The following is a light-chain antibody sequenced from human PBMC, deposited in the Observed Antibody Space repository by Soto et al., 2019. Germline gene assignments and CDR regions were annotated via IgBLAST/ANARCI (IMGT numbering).Light chain of an antibody. CDR1: QSVTYDQ. Sequence: EIVLTQSPDTLSLSPGEGATLSCRASQSVTYDQLAWYRRKPGQAPRLLIYGASSRAAGIPDRFSGSGSGTDFTLTISRLEPEDFVVYHCQQYGDLPPTFGQGTKVDIK. V-gene: IGKV3-20*01. J-gene: IGKJ1*01. CDR3: QQYGDLPPT. CDR2: GAS.